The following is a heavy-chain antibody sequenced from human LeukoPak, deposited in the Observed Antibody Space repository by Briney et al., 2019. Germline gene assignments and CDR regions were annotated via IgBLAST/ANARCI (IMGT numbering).Heavy chain of an antibody. CDR3: ARAKPKNMVRGLIMRRESRYYFDY. CDR2: IYSGGST. CDR1: GFTVSSNY. Sequence: GGSLRLSCAASGFTVSSNYMSWVRQAPGKWLEWVSVIYSGGSTYYADSVKGRFTISRDNSKRTLYIQMNSLRAEDTAVYYCARAKPKNMVRGLIMRRESRYYFDYWGQGTLVTVSS. V-gene: IGHV3-53*01. D-gene: IGHD3-10*01. J-gene: IGHJ4*02.